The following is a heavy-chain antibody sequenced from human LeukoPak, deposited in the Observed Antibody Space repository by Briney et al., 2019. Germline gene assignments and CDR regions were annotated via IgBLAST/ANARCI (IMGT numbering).Heavy chain of an antibody. V-gene: IGHV1-2*02. D-gene: IGHD4-23*01. Sequence: ASVKVSCKASGYTFTGCYMHWVRQAPGQGLEWMGWINPNSGGTNYAQKFQGRVTMTRDTSISTAYMELSRLRSDDTAVYYCAPSWDYGGNPDYWGQGTLVTVSS. CDR1: GYTFTGCY. CDR2: INPNSGGT. CDR3: APSWDYGGNPDY. J-gene: IGHJ4*02.